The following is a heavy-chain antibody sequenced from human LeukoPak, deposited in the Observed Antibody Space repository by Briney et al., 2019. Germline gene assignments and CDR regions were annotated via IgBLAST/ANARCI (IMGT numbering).Heavy chain of an antibody. D-gene: IGHD4-17*01. V-gene: IGHV3-33*01. Sequence: GRSLTLSCAASRFSFSNYDMLWVRQAPGKGLVWGAVIWYGGSNKFYADSVKGRFTISRDNSKNTLYLQMNSQRVEDTAVYYCARGDPTVTTKQNLDYWGQGTLVTVSS. J-gene: IGHJ4*02. CDR3: ARGDPTVTTKQNLDY. CDR1: RFSFSNYD. CDR2: IWYGGSNK.